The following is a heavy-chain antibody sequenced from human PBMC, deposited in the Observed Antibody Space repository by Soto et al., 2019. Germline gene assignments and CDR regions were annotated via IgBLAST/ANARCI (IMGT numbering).Heavy chain of an antibody. V-gene: IGHV1-69*13. D-gene: IGHD4-17*01. CDR1: GGTFSSYA. J-gene: IGHJ3*02. CDR3: ASTDYGDYGGTSTAFDI. CDR2: IIPIFGTA. Sequence: SVKVSCKASGGTFSSYAISWVRQAPGQGLEWMGGIIPIFGTANYAQKFQGRVTITADESTSTAYMELSSLRSEDTAVYYCASTDYGDYGGTSTAFDIWGQRTMVTVSS.